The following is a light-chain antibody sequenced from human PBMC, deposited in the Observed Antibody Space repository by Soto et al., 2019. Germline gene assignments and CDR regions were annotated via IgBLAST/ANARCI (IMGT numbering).Light chain of an antibody. J-gene: IGLJ1*01. Sequence: QSALTQPASVSGSPGQSITISCTGTSSDVGAYNYVSWYQQHPGKAPKLMIYEVSNRPSGVSNRFSGSKSGNTASLTISGLQAEDEADYYCVSFTTSRSYVFGTGTKLTV. CDR1: SSDVGAYNY. CDR3: VSFTTSRSYV. V-gene: IGLV2-14*01. CDR2: EVS.